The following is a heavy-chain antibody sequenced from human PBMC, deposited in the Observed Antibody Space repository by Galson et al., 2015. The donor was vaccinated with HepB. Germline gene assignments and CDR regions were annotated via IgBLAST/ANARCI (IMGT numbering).Heavy chain of an antibody. CDR2: IDPSDSYT. J-gene: IGHJ3*02. Sequence: QSGAEVKKPGESLRISCKGSGSSFTSYWISWVRQMPGKGLEWMGRIDPSDSYTNYSPSFQGHVTISADKSISTAYLQWSSLKASDTAMYYCARSNYYDSSGYPDAFDIWGQGTMVTVSS. D-gene: IGHD3-22*01. CDR3: ARSNYYDSSGYPDAFDI. CDR1: GSSFTSYW. V-gene: IGHV5-10-1*01.